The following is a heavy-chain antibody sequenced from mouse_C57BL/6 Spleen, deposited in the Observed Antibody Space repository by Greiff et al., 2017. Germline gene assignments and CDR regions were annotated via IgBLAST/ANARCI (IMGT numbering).Heavy chain of an antibody. J-gene: IGHJ2*01. CDR2: IYPGDGDT. V-gene: IGHV1-82*01. CDR1: GYAFSSSW. Sequence: VKVLESGPELVKPGASVKISCKASGYAFSSSWMNWVKQRPGKGLEWIGRIYPGDGDTNYNGKFKGKATLTADKSSSTAYMQLSSLTSEDSAVYFCARRSTTDYFDYWGQGTTLTVSS. CDR3: ARRSTTDYFDY. D-gene: IGHD1-1*01.